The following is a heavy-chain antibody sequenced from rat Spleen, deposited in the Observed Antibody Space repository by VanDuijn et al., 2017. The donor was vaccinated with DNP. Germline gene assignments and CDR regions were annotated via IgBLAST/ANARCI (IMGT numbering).Heavy chain of an antibody. CDR1: GFTFSDYY. Sequence: EVQLVESGGGLVQPGWSLKLSCAASGFTFSDYYMAWVRQAPKKGLEWVAAISPSGSRTYYPDSVKGRFTISRDDAKSSLYLQMNSLKSEDTATYYCARGSSSIYWYFDFWGPGTMVTVSS. V-gene: IGHV5-7*01. J-gene: IGHJ1*01. D-gene: IGHD1-2*01. CDR2: ISPSGSRT. CDR3: ARGSSSIYWYFDF.